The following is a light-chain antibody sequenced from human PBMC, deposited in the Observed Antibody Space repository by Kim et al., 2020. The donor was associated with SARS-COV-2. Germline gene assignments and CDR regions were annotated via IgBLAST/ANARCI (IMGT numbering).Light chain of an antibody. CDR1: SSDVGTYNY. Sequence: QSALTQPRSVSGSPGQSVTISCTGTSSDVGTYNYVSWYQQHPGKVPKLLIYDVSKRPSGVPDRFSGSKSGNTASLTVSGLQAEDEADYYCCSYVGSYSFAFGGVTQLTVL. V-gene: IGLV2-11*01. CDR2: DVS. J-gene: IGLJ2*01. CDR3: CSYVGSYSFA.